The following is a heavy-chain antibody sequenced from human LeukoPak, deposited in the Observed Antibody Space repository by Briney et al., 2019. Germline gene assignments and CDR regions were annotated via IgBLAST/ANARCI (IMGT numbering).Heavy chain of an antibody. Sequence: GSLRLSCAASGFTFSSYSMNWVRQAPGKGLEWVSSISSSSSYIYYADSVKGRFTISRDNAKNSLYLQMNSLRAEDTAVYYCARDINDVSLPGYWGQGTLVTVSS. CDR2: ISSSSSYI. CDR1: GFTFSSYS. CDR3: ARDINDVSLPGY. V-gene: IGHV3-21*01. J-gene: IGHJ4*02. D-gene: IGHD1-1*01.